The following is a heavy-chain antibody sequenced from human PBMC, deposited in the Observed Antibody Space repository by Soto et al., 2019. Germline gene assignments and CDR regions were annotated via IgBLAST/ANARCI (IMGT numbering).Heavy chain of an antibody. V-gene: IGHV1-46*01. CDR3: AKGGGSWGYDILTGYPGNRWFDP. CDR2: INPSGGST. Sequence: ASVKVSCKASGYTFTSYYMHWVRQAPGQGLEWMGIINPSGGSTSYAQKFQGRVTMARDTSTSTVYMELSSLRSEDTAVYYCAKGGGSWGYDILTGYPGNRWFDPWGQGTLVTVSS. D-gene: IGHD3-9*01. J-gene: IGHJ5*02. CDR1: GYTFTSYY.